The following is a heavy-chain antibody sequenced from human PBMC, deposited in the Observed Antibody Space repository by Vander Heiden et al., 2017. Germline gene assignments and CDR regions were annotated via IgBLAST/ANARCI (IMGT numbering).Heavy chain of an antibody. CDR1: GGSISSYY. V-gene: IGHV4-59*01. CDR2: IYYSGST. J-gene: IGHJ4*02. D-gene: IGHD3-22*01. CDR3: ARASYYDRWYYFDY. Sequence: QVQLQESGPGLVKPSETLSLPCTVAGGSISSYYWSWIRQPPGKGLEWIGYIYYSGSTNYNPSLKSRVTISVDTSKNQFSLKLSSVTAADTAVYYCARASYYDRWYYFDYWGQGTLVTVSS.